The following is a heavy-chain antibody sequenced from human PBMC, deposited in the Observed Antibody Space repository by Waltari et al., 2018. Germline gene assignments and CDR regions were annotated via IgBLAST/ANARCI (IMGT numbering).Heavy chain of an antibody. J-gene: IGHJ4*02. CDR3: ARGSYGSGTHLDY. V-gene: IGHV4-31*02. CDR2: IFYSGST. D-gene: IGHD1-7*01. Sequence: QRPGKGLEGIGYIFYSGSTYYNPSIKSRVTISVDTSKSQFSLKLSSVTAANTAVYYCARGSYGSGTHLDYWGQGTLVTVSS.